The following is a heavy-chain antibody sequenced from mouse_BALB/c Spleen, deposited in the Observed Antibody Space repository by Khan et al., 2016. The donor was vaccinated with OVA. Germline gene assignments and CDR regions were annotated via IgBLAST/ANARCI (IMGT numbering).Heavy chain of an antibody. Sequence: EVQLQESGGGLVQPKGSLKLSCAASGFTFNTNAMNWVRQAPGKGLEWVARIRSKTNNFATYYADSVKDRFTISRDDSQSMLYLQMNNLKTEDTAMYYGVREDGYYRAWFAYWGQGTLVTVSA. CDR2: IRSKTNNFAT. CDR1: GFTFNTNA. J-gene: IGHJ3*01. D-gene: IGHD2-3*01. V-gene: IGHV10S3*01. CDR3: VREDGYYRAWFAY.